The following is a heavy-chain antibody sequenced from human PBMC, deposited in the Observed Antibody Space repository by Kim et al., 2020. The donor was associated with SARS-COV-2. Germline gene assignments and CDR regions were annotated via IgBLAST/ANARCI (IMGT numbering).Heavy chain of an antibody. V-gene: IGHV4-39*01. J-gene: IGHJ4*02. CDR1: RVSISTSDNY. Sequence: SETLSLTCSVSRVSISTSDNYWGWIRQPPGKGLEWIGSIFYDGSTFYNPSPKSRVTISVDTSRDQFSLKMNSVTAADTAVYYCAAGNIFNFWGQGTVVSV. CDR2: IFYDGST. D-gene: IGHD6-13*01. CDR3: AAGNIFNF.